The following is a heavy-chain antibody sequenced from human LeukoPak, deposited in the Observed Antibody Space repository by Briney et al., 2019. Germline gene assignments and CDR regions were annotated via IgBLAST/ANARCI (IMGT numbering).Heavy chain of an antibody. CDR1: GYSISSGYY. J-gene: IGHJ4*02. Sequence: SETLSLTCTVSGYSISSGYYWGWIRQPPGKGLEWIGSIYHSGSTNYNPSLKSRVTISVDTSKNQFSLKLSSVTAADTAVYYCARLTQQQLTYDYWGQGTLVTVSS. CDR2: IYHSGST. CDR3: ARLTQQQLTYDY. D-gene: IGHD6-13*01. V-gene: IGHV4-38-2*02.